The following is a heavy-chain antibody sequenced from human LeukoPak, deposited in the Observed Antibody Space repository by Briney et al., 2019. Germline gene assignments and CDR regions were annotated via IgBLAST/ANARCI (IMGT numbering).Heavy chain of an antibody. D-gene: IGHD3-22*01. CDR2: IKSKTDGGTT. CDR1: GFTFSNAW. Sequence: GGSLRLSCAASGFTFSNAWMSWVRQAPGKGLEWVGRIKSKTDGGTTDYAAPVKGRFTISRDDSKNTLYLQMNSLKTEDTAVYCCTTGYYYDSSGYLYYFDYWGQGTLVTVSS. J-gene: IGHJ4*02. V-gene: IGHV3-15*01. CDR3: TTGYYYDSSGYLYYFDY.